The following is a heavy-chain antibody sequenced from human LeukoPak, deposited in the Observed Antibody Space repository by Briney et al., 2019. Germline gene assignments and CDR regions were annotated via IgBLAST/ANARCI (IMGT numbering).Heavy chain of an antibody. D-gene: IGHD3-10*01. CDR1: GFAFSSYA. J-gene: IGHJ6*02. V-gene: IGHV3-23*01. CDR2: ISGSGGST. CDR3: ARGDYYGSGSYWKDGMDV. Sequence: GGSLRLSCAASGFAFSSYAMSWVRQAPGKGLEWVSAISGSGGSTYYADSVKGRFTISRDNSKNTLYLQMNSLRAEDTAVYYCARGDYYGSGSYWKDGMDVWGQGTTVTVSS.